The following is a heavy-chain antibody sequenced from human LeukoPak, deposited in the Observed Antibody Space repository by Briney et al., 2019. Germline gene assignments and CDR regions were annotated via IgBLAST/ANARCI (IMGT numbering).Heavy chain of an antibody. D-gene: IGHD3-9*01. Sequence: GGSLRLSCAASGSTFSTHGMSWVRQAPGKCLEWVAVVHNDGDTKYFGDSVKGRFTISRDNSKNTLYLQMNSLRAEDTAVYYCATGTGYYYDRWGQGALVTVAS. CDR3: ATGTGYYYDR. J-gene: IGHJ4*02. V-gene: IGHV3-33*08. CDR1: GSTFSTHG. CDR2: VHNDGDTK.